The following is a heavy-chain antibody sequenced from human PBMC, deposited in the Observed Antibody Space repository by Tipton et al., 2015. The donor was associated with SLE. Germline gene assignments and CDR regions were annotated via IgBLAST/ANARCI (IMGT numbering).Heavy chain of an antibody. D-gene: IGHD6-19*01. J-gene: IGHJ5*02. CDR1: GGSISSHY. V-gene: IGHV4-59*11. CDR3: ARGGDSSGFGWFDP. Sequence: TLSLTCTVSGGSISSHYWSWFRQPPGKGLEWIGYIYYSGSTNYNPSLKSRVTISVDTSKNQFSLKLSSVTAADTAVYYCARGGDSSGFGWFDPWGQGTLVTVSS. CDR2: IYYSGST.